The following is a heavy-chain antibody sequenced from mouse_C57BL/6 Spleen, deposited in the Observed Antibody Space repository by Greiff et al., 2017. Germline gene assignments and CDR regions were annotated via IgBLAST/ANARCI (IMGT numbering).Heavy chain of an antibody. CDR3: ARGGAAQATRYYAMDY. J-gene: IGHJ4*01. D-gene: IGHD3-2*02. V-gene: IGHV1-84*01. CDR2: IYPGSGNT. Sequence: QVQLQQSGPELVKPGASVKISCKASGYTFTDYYINWVKQRPGQGLEWIGWIYPGSGNTKYNEKFKGKATLTVDTSSSTAYMQLSSLTSEDSAVYFCARGGAAQATRYYAMDYWGQGTSVTVSS. CDR1: GYTFTDYY.